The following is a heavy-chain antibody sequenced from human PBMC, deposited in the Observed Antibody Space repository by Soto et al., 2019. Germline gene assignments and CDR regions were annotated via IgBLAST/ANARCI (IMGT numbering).Heavy chain of an antibody. V-gene: IGHV1-46*01. Sequence: ASINVSCNSSGYTFTSYDIHWGRQAPGQGLEWMGIINPSGGSTSYAQKFQGRVTMTRDTSTSTVYMELSSLRSEDTAVYYCARAQNIPGLDYWGQGTMVTVSS. CDR1: GYTFTSYD. J-gene: IGHJ4*02. CDR3: ARAQNIPGLDY. CDR2: INPSGGST.